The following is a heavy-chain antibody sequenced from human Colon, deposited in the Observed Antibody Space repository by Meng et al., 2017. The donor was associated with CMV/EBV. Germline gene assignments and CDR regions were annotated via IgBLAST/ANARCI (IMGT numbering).Heavy chain of an antibody. V-gene: IGHV3-21*01. Sequence: GESLKISCAASGFTFSSYSMNWVRQAPGKGLEWVSSISSSSSYIYYADSVKGRFTISRDNAKNSLYLQMNSLRAEDTAVYYCARDSIGNGPDAFDIWGQGTMVT. CDR1: GFTFSSYS. D-gene: IGHD1-1*01. J-gene: IGHJ3*02. CDR3: ARDSIGNGPDAFDI. CDR2: ISSSSSYI.